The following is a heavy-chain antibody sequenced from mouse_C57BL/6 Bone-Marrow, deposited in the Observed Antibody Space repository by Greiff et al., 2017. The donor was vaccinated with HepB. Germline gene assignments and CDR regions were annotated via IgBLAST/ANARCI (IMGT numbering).Heavy chain of an antibody. V-gene: IGHV1-76*01. CDR2: IYPGSGNT. CDR3: AITTVVASEYFDV. D-gene: IGHD1-1*01. CDR1: GYTFTDYY. J-gene: IGHJ1*03. Sequence: VQLQQSGAELVRPGASVKLSCKASGYTFTDYYINWVKQRPGQGLEWIARIYPGSGNTYYNEKFKGKATLTAEKSSSTAYMQLSSLTSEDSAVYFCAITTVVASEYFDVWGTGTTVTVSS.